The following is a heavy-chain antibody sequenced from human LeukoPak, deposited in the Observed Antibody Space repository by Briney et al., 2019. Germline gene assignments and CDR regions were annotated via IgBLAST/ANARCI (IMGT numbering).Heavy chain of an antibody. D-gene: IGHD2-2*01. Sequence: SVKVSCKASGGTFSSYAISWVRQAPGQGLEWMGGIIPIFGTANYAQKFQGRVTITADESTSTAYMELSSLRSEDTAVYYCARVLSQPAYCFDYWGQGTLVTVSS. CDR2: IIPIFGTA. V-gene: IGHV1-69*13. CDR3: ARVLSQPAYCFDY. J-gene: IGHJ4*02. CDR1: GGTFSSYA.